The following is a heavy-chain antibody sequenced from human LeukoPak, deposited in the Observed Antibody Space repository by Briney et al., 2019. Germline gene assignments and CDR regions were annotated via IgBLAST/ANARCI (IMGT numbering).Heavy chain of an antibody. D-gene: IGHD6-19*01. CDR1: GYSFSSYW. CDR2: IFPGDSAT. J-gene: IGHJ3*02. Sequence: GESLKISCKGSGYSFSSYWIAWVRQMPGKGLEWMGIIFPGDSATKYSPSFQGQVTISVDESITTAYVQWNSLKASDTAIYYCASPRYSSGWKGAFDIWGQGTMVTVSS. CDR3: ASPRYSSGWKGAFDI. V-gene: IGHV5-51*01.